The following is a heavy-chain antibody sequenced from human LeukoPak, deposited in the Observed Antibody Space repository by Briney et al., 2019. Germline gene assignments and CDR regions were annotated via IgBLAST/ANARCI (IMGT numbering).Heavy chain of an antibody. CDR1: GYTFTDYY. Sequence: ASVTVSFKASGYTFTDYYIHWVRQAPGHGLEWMGRINPNSGGTNYAQKFQGRVTMTRDTSISTAYMELSRLRSDDTAVYYCARDFERPDYWGQGTLVTVSS. V-gene: IGHV1-2*06. J-gene: IGHJ4*02. CDR2: INPNSGGT. CDR3: ARDFERPDY.